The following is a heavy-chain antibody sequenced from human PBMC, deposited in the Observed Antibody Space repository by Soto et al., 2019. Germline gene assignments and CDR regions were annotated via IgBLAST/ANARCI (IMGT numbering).Heavy chain of an antibody. J-gene: IGHJ4*03. CDR2: LYFSGST. V-gene: IGHV4-39*01. CDR3: ARHPAEWVLASFDY. D-gene: IGHD1-26*01. Sequence: SETLSLTCNVSGGSISSSVYYWGWIRQPPGKGLEWIGSLYFSGSTYYNPSLKSRVTISADTSKNQCSLRLTSVTAADTAKYFCARHPAEWVLASFDYWGRGTPVTVSS. CDR1: GGSISSSVYY.